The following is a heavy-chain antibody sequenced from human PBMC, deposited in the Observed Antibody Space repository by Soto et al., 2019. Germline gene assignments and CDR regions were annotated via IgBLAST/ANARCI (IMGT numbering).Heavy chain of an antibody. J-gene: IGHJ6*02. Sequence: GASVKVSCKASGYTFTGYYMHWVRQAPGQGLEWMGWISAYNGNTNYAQKLQGRVTMTTDTSTSTAYMELRSLRSDDTAVYYCARLTRRGGYYYYGMDVWGQGTTVTVSS. V-gene: IGHV1-18*04. D-gene: IGHD3-10*01. CDR3: ARLTRRGGYYYYGMDV. CDR1: GYTFTGYY. CDR2: ISAYNGNT.